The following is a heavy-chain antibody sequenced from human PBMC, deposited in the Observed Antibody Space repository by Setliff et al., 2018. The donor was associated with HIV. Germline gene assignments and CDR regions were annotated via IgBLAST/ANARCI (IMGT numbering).Heavy chain of an antibody. Sequence: PGGSLRLSCAPSGFTFGSYAMSWVRQAPGKGLEWVSVISGSGDSTFYADSLKGRFTISRDNVKNSLYLQMNSLRAEDTAVYYCARDRYSGSSTDYWGQGTLVTVSS. CDR3: ARDRYSGSSTDY. J-gene: IGHJ4*02. CDR1: GFTFGSYA. CDR2: ISGSGDST. D-gene: IGHD1-26*01. V-gene: IGHV3-23*01.